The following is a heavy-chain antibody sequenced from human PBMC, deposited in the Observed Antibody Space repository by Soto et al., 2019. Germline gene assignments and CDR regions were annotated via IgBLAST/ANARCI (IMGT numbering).Heavy chain of an antibody. CDR1: GYPVTAYY. Sequence: QLHLVQSGAVVKKPGASVTVSCSASGYPVTAYYMHWVRQAPGRGLEWMGGINPATGAAKYTQTFQGGVTMTRDTSTSTVFMELSGLISGDTAGFYCARGGGVGVAGSAAFDMWGQGTVVTVSS. J-gene: IGHJ3*02. V-gene: IGHV1-2*02. CDR3: ARGGGVGVAGSAAFDM. CDR2: INPATGAA. D-gene: IGHD3-3*01.